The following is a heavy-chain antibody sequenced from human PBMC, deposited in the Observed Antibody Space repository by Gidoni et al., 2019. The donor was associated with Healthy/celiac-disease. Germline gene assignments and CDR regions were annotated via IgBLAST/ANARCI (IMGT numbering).Heavy chain of an antibody. CDR1: GGSFSGYY. CDR3: ARGGPGYCSSTSCHLASRSFDY. CDR2: INHSGST. Sequence: QVQLQQWGAGLLNPSETLSLTCAVYGGSFSGYYWIWLRQPPGKGLEWIGEINHSGSTNYNPSLKSRVTISVDTSKNQFSRKLSSVTAADTAVYYCARGGPGYCSSTSCHLASRSFDYWGQGTLVTVSS. V-gene: IGHV4-34*01. J-gene: IGHJ4*02. D-gene: IGHD2-2*01.